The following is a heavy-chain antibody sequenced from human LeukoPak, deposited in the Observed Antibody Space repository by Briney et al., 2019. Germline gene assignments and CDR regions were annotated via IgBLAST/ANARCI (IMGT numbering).Heavy chain of an antibody. J-gene: IGHJ4*02. V-gene: IGHV4-34*01. CDR3: ARGRYSYGY. CDR1: GGSFSGYY. D-gene: IGHD5-18*01. Sequence: SETLSLTCAVYGGSFSGYYWSWIRQPPGKGLEWIGEINHSGSTNYNPSLKSRVAISVDTSKNQFSLKLSSVTAADTAVYYCARGRYSYGYWGQGTLVTVSS. CDR2: INHSGST.